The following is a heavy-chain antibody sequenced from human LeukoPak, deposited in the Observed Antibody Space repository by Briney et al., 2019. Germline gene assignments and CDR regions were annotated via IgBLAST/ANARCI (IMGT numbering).Heavy chain of an antibody. CDR2: MNPNSGNT. J-gene: IGHJ4*02. V-gene: IGHV1-8*01. D-gene: IGHD5-24*01. CDR1: GYTFTSYD. Sequence: GASVKVSCKASGYTFTSYDINWVRQATGQGLEWMGWMNPNSGNTGYAQKFQGRVTMTRNTSISAAYMELSSLRSEDTAVYYCAKVARRDGYNLGYWGQGTLVTVSS. CDR3: AKVARRDGYNLGY.